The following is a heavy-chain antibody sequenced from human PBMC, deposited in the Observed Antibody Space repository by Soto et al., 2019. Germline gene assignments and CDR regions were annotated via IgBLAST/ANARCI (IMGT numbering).Heavy chain of an antibody. V-gene: IGHV3-15*07. CDR2: VKSKFDGGTI. CDR1: GFTFNGAW. D-gene: IGHD3-16*01. J-gene: IGHJ4*02. CDR3: SADLPDWGAYSFDY. Sequence: EVQLVESGGGLVEPGGSLRLSCAASGFTFNGAWMNWVRQGPGKGLEWVGRVKSKFDGGTIDYAAPVKGRFTISRHDSRNTVYLQMNSLSTEDTAMYYCSADLPDWGAYSFDYWGQGALVTVSS.